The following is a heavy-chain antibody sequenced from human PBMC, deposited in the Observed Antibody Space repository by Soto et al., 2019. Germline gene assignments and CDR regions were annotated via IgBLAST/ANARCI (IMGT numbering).Heavy chain of an antibody. CDR2: IIPIFGTA. CDR3: ARTPRIAAAGTAIDY. D-gene: IGHD6-13*01. V-gene: IGHV1-69*13. J-gene: IGHJ4*02. Sequence: SVKVSCKASGGTFSSYAISWVRQAPGQGLEWMGGIIPIFGTANYAQKFQGGVTITADESTSTAYMELSSLRSEDTAVYYCARTPRIAAAGTAIDYWGQGTLVTVSS. CDR1: GGTFSSYA.